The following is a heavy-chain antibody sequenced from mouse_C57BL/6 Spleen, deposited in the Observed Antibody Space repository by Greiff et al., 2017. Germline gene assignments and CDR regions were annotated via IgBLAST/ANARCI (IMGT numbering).Heavy chain of an antibody. D-gene: IGHD2-13*01. CDR1: GFNFNGYC. V-gene: IGHV14-1*01. J-gene: IGHJ3*01. Sequence: VQLQQSGAELVKPGASVKLSCTASGFNFNGYCMHWVKQRPGQGLEWIGRIDPDSGNTDYAEKFKGKATMTADTSSNTAYLQLSSLTSEDSAVYYCARAGDWVSVAYWGQGTPVTVSA. CDR3: ARAGDWVSVAY. CDR2: IDPDSGNT.